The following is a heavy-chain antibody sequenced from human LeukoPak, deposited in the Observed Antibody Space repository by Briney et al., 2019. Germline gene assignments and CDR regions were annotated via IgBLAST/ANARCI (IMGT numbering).Heavy chain of an antibody. CDR3: ARDHPGIAAAGTGPYNWSDP. CDR2: INPSGGST. CDR1: GYTFTSYY. D-gene: IGHD6-13*01. J-gene: IGHJ5*02. Sequence: ASVKVSCKASGYTFTSYYMHWVRQAPGQGLEWMGIINPSGGSTSYAQKFQGRVTMTRDTSTSTVYMELSSLRSEDTAVYYCARDHPGIAAAGTGPYNWSDPWGQGTLVTVSS. V-gene: IGHV1-46*01.